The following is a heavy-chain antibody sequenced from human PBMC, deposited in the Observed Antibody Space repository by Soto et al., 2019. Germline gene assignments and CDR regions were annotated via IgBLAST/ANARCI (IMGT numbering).Heavy chain of an antibody. J-gene: IGHJ4*02. D-gene: IGHD6-25*01. V-gene: IGHV3-11*01. CDR2: ISSGSSTI. CDR1: GFRFNDYY. Sequence: QVQLVESGGGLVKPGGSLRLSCAATGFRFNDYYMTWIRQAPGKGLEWVSYISSGSSTIYYAHSVKGRFTISRDNAKNSLYLQMNSLRAEDTAVYYCVTSSGALAASFPYYFDYWGQGTLVTVSS. CDR3: VTSSGALAASFPYYFDY.